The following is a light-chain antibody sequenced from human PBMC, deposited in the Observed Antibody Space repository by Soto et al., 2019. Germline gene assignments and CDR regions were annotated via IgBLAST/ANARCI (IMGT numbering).Light chain of an antibody. Sequence: QSVLTQSSSASASLGSSVKITCTLSTAHSDFIIAWHQQQPGKAPRYLMNLGGDGKYNKGSGVPDRFSGSTSGADRYLTISNLQFEDEGDYYCETYQSNAHVFGGGTQLTVL. CDR3: ETYQSNAHV. CDR2: LGGDGKY. CDR1: TAHSDFI. V-gene: IGLV4-60*02. J-gene: IGLJ7*01.